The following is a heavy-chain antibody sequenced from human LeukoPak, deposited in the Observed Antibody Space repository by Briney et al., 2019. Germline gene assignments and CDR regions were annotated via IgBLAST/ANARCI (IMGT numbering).Heavy chain of an antibody. D-gene: IGHD3-22*01. CDR1: GFTFSSYW. CDR2: INSDGSST. J-gene: IGHJ6*02. V-gene: IGHV3-74*01. CDR3: ATYYYDSSGYYYDFDSMDV. Sequence: GGSLRLSCAASGFTFSSYWMHWVRQAPGKGLVWVSRINSDGSSTSYADSVKGRFTISRDNAKNTLYLQMNSLRAEDTAVYYCATYYYDSSGYYYDFDSMDVWGQGTTVTVSS.